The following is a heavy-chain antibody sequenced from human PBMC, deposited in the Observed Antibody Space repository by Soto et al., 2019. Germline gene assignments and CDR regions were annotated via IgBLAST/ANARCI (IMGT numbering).Heavy chain of an antibody. CDR3: ARGGKSGSYYADYDYYNGMDV. V-gene: IGHV1-46*01. Sequence: ASVKVSCKASGYSFTSYYIHWVRQAPGQGLEWMGIINPSGGITNHAQKFQARVTITRDTSTFTVYMDLNSLRAEDTAVYYCARGGKSGSYYADYDYYNGMDVWGQGTTVTVSS. J-gene: IGHJ6*02. D-gene: IGHD1-26*01. CDR1: GYSFTSYY. CDR2: INPSGGIT.